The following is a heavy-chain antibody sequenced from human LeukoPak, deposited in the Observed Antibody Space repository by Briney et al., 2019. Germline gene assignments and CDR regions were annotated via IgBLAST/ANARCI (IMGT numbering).Heavy chain of an antibody. CDR1: GFTFSSYS. CDR3: AREDCSGGSCYSSEAFDI. Sequence: PGGSLRLSCAASGFTFSSYSMNWVRQAPGKGLEWVSSISSSSSYIYYADSVKGRFTISRDNAKNSLYLQMNSLRAEDTAVYYCAREDCSGGSCYSSEAFDIWSQGTMVTVSS. CDR2: ISSSSSYI. D-gene: IGHD2-15*01. J-gene: IGHJ3*02. V-gene: IGHV3-21*01.